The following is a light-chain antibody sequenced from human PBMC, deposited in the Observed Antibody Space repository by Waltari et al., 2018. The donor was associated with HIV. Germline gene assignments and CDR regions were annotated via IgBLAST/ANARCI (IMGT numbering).Light chain of an antibody. Sequence: QSALTQPASVSGAPGQSITISCTGTASDIGDYNYVSWYQQHPGKAPKLVLYDVSNRPSGISTRFSGANSGTTASLTISGLQAEDEAVYYCSSYTRSTRTTAWLFGGGTRLTVL. V-gene: IGLV2-14*03. CDR2: DVS. CDR1: ASDIGDYNY. CDR3: SSYTRSTRTTAWL. J-gene: IGLJ2*01.